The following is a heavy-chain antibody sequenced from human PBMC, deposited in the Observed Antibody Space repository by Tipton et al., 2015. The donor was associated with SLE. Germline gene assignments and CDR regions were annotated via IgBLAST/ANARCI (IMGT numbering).Heavy chain of an antibody. Sequence: TLSLTCAVYGCSFSGYYWSCIRQPPGKGREWFGEINHIGSTNYNPSLKSRVTISVDTSKNPFSLTLSSVTAADTAVYYCASRGAAAAPGWYFDLWGRGTLVTVSS. CDR2: INHIGST. CDR1: GCSFSGYY. V-gene: IGHV4-34*01. CDR3: ASRGAAAAPGWYFDL. J-gene: IGHJ2*01. D-gene: IGHD6-13*01.